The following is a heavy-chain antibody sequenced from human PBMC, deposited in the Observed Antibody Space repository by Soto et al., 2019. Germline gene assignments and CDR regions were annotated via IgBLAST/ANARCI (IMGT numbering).Heavy chain of an antibody. Sequence: ASVKVSCKASGYTFTGYYMHWVRQAPGQGLEWMGWINPNSGGTNYAQKFQGRVTMTRDTSISTAYMELSRLRSDDTAVYYCASPLGYCSGGSCPDYWGQGTLVTV. V-gene: IGHV1-2*02. CDR3: ASPLGYCSGGSCPDY. D-gene: IGHD2-15*01. CDR1: GYTFTGYY. CDR2: INPNSGGT. J-gene: IGHJ4*02.